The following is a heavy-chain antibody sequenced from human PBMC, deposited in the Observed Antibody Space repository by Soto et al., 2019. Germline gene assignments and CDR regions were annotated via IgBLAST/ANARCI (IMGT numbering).Heavy chain of an antibody. CDR3: ARDSGYDYNAFDI. CDR1: GYTFTGYY. V-gene: IGHV1-2*04. CDR2: INPNSGGT. J-gene: IGHJ3*02. D-gene: IGHD5-12*01. Sequence: ASVKVSCKASGYTFTGYYMHWVRQAPGQGLEWMGWINPNSGGTNYARKFQGWVTMTRDTSISTAYMELSRLRSDDTAVYYCARDSGYDYNAFDIWGQGTMVTVSS.